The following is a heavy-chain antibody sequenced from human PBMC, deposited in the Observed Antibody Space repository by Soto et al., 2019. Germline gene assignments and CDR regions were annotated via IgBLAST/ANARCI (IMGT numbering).Heavy chain of an antibody. CDR2: ISGNGGDYT. CDR3: VPLCRYCSTTTPS. Sequence: EVQLLESGGGLVQPGGSLRLSCAASGFTFSTYAMSWVRQAPRKGLEWVSAISGNGGDYTYYADSVKGRFTISRDNTKNTLYLQMNSLRAEDTAVYYCVPLCRYCSTTTPSWGQGTLVTVSS. J-gene: IGHJ4*02. CDR1: GFTFSTYA. V-gene: IGHV3-23*01. D-gene: IGHD2-2*01.